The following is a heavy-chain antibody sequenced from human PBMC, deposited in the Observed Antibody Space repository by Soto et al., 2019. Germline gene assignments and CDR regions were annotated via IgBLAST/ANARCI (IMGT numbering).Heavy chain of an antibody. D-gene: IGHD3-9*01. CDR2: ISAYNGNT. CDR3: ARAQYYDILTGYFPKCFDY. J-gene: IGHJ4*02. CDR1: GYTFTSYG. Sequence: PSVKVSCKASGYTFTSYGISWVRQAPGQGLEWMGWISAYNGNTNYAQKLQGRVTMTTDTSTSTAYMELRSLRSDDTAVYYCARAQYYDILTGYFPKCFDYWGQGTLVTVSS. V-gene: IGHV1-18*01.